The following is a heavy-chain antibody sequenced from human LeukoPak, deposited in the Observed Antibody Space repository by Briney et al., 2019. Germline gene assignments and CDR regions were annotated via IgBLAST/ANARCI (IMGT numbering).Heavy chain of an antibody. CDR3: ERGGTYWTVS. CDR1: GFVFSASY. V-gene: IGHV3-7*01. Sequence: QPGGSLSLSCAASGFVFSASYMSWVRKAPGKGLEWVATIKPDGSEKYHVDSVSGRFTISRDNTNDSLFLQMNSLRVDDTAVYYCERGGTYWTVSWGQGTLVNVS. J-gene: IGHJ5*01. CDR2: IKPDGSEK.